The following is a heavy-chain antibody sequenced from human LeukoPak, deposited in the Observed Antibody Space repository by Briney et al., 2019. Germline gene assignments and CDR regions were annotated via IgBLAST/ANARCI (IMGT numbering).Heavy chain of an antibody. D-gene: IGHD3-9*01. CDR3: AEGGGVDILTGFQY. CDR2: IIPILDVT. Sequence: ASVKVSCKASGGTXTNYAINWVRQAPGQGLEWMGRIIPILDVTNYAQKFQGRVTITADQSTSKAYMELSSLRSEDTAVYYCAEGGGVDILTGFQYWGQGTLVTVSS. V-gene: IGHV1-69*04. J-gene: IGHJ4*02. CDR1: GGTXTNYA.